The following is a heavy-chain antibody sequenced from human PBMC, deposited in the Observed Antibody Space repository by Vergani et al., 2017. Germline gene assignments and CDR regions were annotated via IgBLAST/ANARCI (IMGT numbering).Heavy chain of an antibody. V-gene: IGHV3-9*02. CDR3: EKDLGSLSGGGWFDP. CDR2: ISWNSNSI. CDR1: GFTSAGYA. D-gene: IGHD6-6*01. J-gene: IGHJ5*02. Sequence: EVQLEESGGGLVLPGRSLRLSCVASGFTSAGYAMHWVRQAPGKGLEWVSGISWNSNSIGYADSVRGCFTISRDNAKNSLYLQMTSLGAEDTALYYCEKDLGSLSGGGWFDPWGQGTLVTVSS.